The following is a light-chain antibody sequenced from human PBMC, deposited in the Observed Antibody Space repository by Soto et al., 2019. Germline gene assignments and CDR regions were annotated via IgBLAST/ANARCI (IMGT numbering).Light chain of an antibody. Sequence: QSVLTQPASVSGSPGQSITISCTGTSSDVGGYNYVSWYQQHPGKAPNLMIYDVSNRPSGVSNRVSGSKCGNTASLTISGLLAEDEADYYCSSYTSSRTLGFGGGTKLTL. CDR2: DVS. V-gene: IGLV2-14*01. CDR3: SSYTSSRTLG. CDR1: SSDVGGYNY. J-gene: IGLJ2*01.